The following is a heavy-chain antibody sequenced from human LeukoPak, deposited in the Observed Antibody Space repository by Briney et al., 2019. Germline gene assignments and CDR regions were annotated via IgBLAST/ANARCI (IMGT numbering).Heavy chain of an antibody. CDR1: NGSISYYY. Sequence: SETLSLTCTVSNGSISYYYWSWIRQPPGKGLEWIGYIYYSGSTNYNPSLKSRVTISVDTSKNQFSLNLSSVTAADTAVYYCARSHGDYVRYYYGMDVWGQGTTVTVSS. V-gene: IGHV4-59*01. CDR2: IYYSGST. J-gene: IGHJ6*02. CDR3: ARSHGDYVRYYYGMDV. D-gene: IGHD4-17*01.